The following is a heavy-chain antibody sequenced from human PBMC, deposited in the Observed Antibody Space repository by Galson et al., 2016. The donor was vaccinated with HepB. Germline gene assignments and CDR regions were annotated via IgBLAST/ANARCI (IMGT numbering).Heavy chain of an antibody. CDR2: IFYTGKA. CDR3: VTLTMRACTFDY. CDR1: GGSITSNTSS. V-gene: IGHV4-39*01. Sequence: SETLSLTCNVSGGSITSNTSSWGWIRQPPGKGLEWIGNIFYTGKAYYNPSLKSRVNISVETSKKQFYLNLNSVTATETAVDYCVTLTMRACTFDYWGQGTLVTVSS. D-gene: IGHD2-8*01. J-gene: IGHJ4*02.